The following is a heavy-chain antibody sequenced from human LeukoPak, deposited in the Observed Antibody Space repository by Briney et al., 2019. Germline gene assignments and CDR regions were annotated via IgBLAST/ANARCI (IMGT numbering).Heavy chain of an antibody. CDR2: IRYDGSNK. V-gene: IGHV3-30*02. CDR1: GFTFSSYG. CDR3: ARGQYSGSYYGAFDI. Sequence: PGGPLRLSCAASGFTFSSYGMHWVRQAPGKGLEWVAFIRYDGSNKYYADSVKGRFTISRDNSKNTLYLQMNSLRAEDTAVYYCARGQYSGSYYGAFDIWGQGTMVTVSS. D-gene: IGHD1-26*01. J-gene: IGHJ3*02.